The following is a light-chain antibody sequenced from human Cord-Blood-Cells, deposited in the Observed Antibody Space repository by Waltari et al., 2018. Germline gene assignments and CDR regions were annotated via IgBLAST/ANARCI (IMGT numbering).Light chain of an antibody. Sequence: QSALTQPPSASGSPGQSVTISCTGTSSHGGGSNYVSWYQQHPGKAPKLMIYEVSKRPSGVPDRFSGSKSGNTASLTVSGLQAEDEADYYCSSYAGSNNWVFGGGTKLTVL. V-gene: IGLV2-8*01. CDR1: SSHGGGSNY. CDR3: SSYAGSNNWV. CDR2: EVS. J-gene: IGLJ3*02.